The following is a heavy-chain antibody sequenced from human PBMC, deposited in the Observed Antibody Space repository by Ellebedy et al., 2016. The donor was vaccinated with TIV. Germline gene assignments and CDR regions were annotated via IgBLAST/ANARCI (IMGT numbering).Heavy chain of an antibody. CDR1: GYTFTSYG. Sequence: AASVKVSCKASGYTFTSYGISWVRQAPGQGLEWMGWISAYNGNTNYAQKFQGRVTITADKSTSTAYMELSSLRSEDTAVYYCARAWSGERSFDIWGQGTMVTVSS. J-gene: IGHJ3*02. CDR2: ISAYNGNT. D-gene: IGHD4-17*01. V-gene: IGHV1-18*01. CDR3: ARAWSGERSFDI.